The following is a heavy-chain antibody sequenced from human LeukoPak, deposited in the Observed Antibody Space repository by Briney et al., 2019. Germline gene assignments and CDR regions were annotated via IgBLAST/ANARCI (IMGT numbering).Heavy chain of an antibody. J-gene: IGHJ2*01. CDR1: GYTFSDFY. CDR2: INPDNGVT. CDR3: ARGDWYFAL. V-gene: IGHV1-2*02. Sequence: ASVKVSCKASGYTFSDFYIHWVRQAPGQGLEWLGYINPDNGVTNYAQKIRGRVTLTRDTSITTAYMELTSLASGDTAIYYCARGDWYFALWGRGTLVTVSS.